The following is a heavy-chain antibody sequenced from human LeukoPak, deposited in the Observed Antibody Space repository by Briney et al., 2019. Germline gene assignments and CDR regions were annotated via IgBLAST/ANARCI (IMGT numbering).Heavy chain of an antibody. V-gene: IGHV3-48*03. D-gene: IGHD6-13*01. CDR1: GFTFSSYE. CDR2: ISSSGSTI. Sequence: GGSLRLSCAASGFTFSSYEMNWVRQAPGKGLEWVSYISSSGSTIYYADSVKGRFTISRDNAKNSLYLQTNSLRAEDTAVYYCASLAAARPFDYWGQGTLVTVSS. J-gene: IGHJ4*02. CDR3: ASLAAARPFDY.